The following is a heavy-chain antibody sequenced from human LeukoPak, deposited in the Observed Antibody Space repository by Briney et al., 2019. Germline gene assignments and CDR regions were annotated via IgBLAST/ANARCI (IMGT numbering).Heavy chain of an antibody. J-gene: IGHJ4*02. D-gene: IGHD4-17*01. Sequence: PGGSLRLSCAASGFTFSSYWMHWVRQAPGEGLVWVSEINSDGSSTNYADSVKGRFTISRDNAKNSLYLQMSSLRAEDTAVYYCARAFYGDLDYWGQGTLVTVSS. CDR1: GFTFSSYW. CDR3: ARAFYGDLDY. V-gene: IGHV3-74*01. CDR2: INSDGSST.